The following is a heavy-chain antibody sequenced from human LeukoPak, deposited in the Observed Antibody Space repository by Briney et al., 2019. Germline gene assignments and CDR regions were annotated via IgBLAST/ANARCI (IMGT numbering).Heavy chain of an antibody. J-gene: IGHJ4*02. D-gene: IGHD3-16*02. V-gene: IGHV4-4*02. Sequence: SETLSLTCDVSGGSIDSTNWWKWVHQPPGKGLEWIGEIHHDGRINYNPSLKSRVTLSVDKSKNQFSLRLNSVTAADTAMYYCARSHDHLWGNYPDYWGQGTLVTVSS. CDR1: GGSIDSTNW. CDR3: ARSHDHLWGNYPDY. CDR2: IHHDGRI.